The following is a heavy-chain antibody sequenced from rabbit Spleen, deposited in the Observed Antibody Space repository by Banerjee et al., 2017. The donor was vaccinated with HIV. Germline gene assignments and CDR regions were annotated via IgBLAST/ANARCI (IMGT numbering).Heavy chain of an antibody. D-gene: IGHD1-1*01. CDR1: GFTLSSYY. Sequence: QQLVESAGGLVQPGGSLKLSCKASGFTLSSYYMNWVRQAPGKGLEWIGYIDPVFGATYYATWVNGRFTISSQDAQNTLYLQLNSLTAADTATYFCVRGASSSGYYSLWGQGTLVTVS. J-gene: IGHJ3*01. CDR2: IDPVFGAT. CDR3: VRGASSSGYYSL. V-gene: IGHV1S7*01.